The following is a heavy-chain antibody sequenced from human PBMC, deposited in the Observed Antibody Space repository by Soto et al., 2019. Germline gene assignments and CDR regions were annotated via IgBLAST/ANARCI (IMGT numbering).Heavy chain of an antibody. CDR3: ASYVRGPYFYLAS. J-gene: IGHJ4*02. D-gene: IGHD3-10*02. CDR2: ISKNGDET. V-gene: IGHV3-23*01. CDR1: GFTFSTYA. Sequence: EVQLLESGGALVQPGGSLRLSCAASGFTFSTYAMSWVRQAPGKGLEWVSVISKNGDETYYADSVKGRFTISRDSSNNLLDVRMSSLRVEDTAEYYCASYVRGPYFYLASWGQGTLVTVSS.